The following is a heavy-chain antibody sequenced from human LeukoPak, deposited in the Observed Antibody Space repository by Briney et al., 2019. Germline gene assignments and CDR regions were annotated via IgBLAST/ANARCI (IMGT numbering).Heavy chain of an antibody. V-gene: IGHV4-34*01. CDR1: GGSCDDYY. CDR2: IHPHGIF. J-gene: IGHJ4*02. D-gene: IGHD5-24*01. Sequence: SETLSLTGAVYGGSCDDYYCSWVRQPPGKGLEWIGEIHPHGIFYYNSSLVSRVTISIDTSKTQFSLRLTSVTAADTAFYYCARGRDRSKAGDHWGQGSLVTVSS. CDR3: ARGRDRSKAGDH.